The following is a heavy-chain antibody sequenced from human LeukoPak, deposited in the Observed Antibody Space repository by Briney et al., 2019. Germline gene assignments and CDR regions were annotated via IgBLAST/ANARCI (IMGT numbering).Heavy chain of an antibody. Sequence: PGGSLRLSCAASGFTVSSNYMSWVRQAPGKGLEQVSVIYSGGDTYYADSVKGRFTISRDKSKNTLYLQMNSLRAEDTAVYYCARQGGGKFDPWGQGTLVTVSS. CDR3: ARQGGGKFDP. J-gene: IGHJ5*02. V-gene: IGHV3-53*01. D-gene: IGHD3-16*01. CDR1: GFTVSSNY. CDR2: IYSGGDT.